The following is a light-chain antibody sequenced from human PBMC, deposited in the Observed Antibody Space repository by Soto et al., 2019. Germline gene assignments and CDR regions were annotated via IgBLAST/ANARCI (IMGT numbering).Light chain of an antibody. CDR1: SSNIGAGYD. J-gene: IGLJ2*01. Sequence: QSVLTQPPSVSGAPGQRVTISCTGSSSNIGAGYDVHWYQQLPGTAPKLLIYGNSNRPSGVPDRCSGSESGTSASLAIPGLHGEDWADHNSQSYHSTLGGRVVFGRGTKLTVL. V-gene: IGLV1-40*01. CDR2: GNS. CDR3: QSYHSTLGGRVV.